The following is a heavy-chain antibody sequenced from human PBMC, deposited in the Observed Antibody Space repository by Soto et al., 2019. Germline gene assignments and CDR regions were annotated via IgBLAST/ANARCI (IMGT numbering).Heavy chain of an antibody. CDR2: IPYDGSNQ. J-gene: IGHJ4*02. D-gene: IGHD3-22*01. CDR3: ARGLRAYYYDSRGPGY. Sequence: GGSLRLSCVVSGFSFSDYGMHWVRQAPGKGLEWVAVIPYDGSNQYYADSVKGRFTISRDNSKNTLYLQMNSLRSEDTAVYYCARGLRAYYYDSRGPGYWGQGTLVTVSS. V-gene: IGHV3-30*03. CDR1: GFSFSDYG.